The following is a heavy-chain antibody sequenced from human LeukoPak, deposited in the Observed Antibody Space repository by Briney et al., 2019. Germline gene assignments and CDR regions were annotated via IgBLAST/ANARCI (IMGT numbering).Heavy chain of an antibody. V-gene: IGHV3-7*01. CDR3: ARDWDWSLDY. D-gene: IGHD1-26*01. CDR2: IKEDGSEK. Sequence: GGSLRLSCAASGFTFSSYWMNWVRQAPGNGLEWVASIKEDGSEKYYVDSVKGRLTISRDNAKNSLDLQMNSLRAEDTAVYYCARDWDWSLDYWGQGTLVTVSS. J-gene: IGHJ4*02. CDR1: GFTFSSYW.